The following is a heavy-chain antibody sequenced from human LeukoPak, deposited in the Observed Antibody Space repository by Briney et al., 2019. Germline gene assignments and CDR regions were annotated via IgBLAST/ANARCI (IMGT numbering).Heavy chain of an antibody. CDR3: ARDALNYYDSSGYYGLFDY. CDR1: GFTVSSNY. J-gene: IGHJ4*02. CDR2: IYSGGST. Sequence: GGSLRLSCAASGFTVSSNYMSWVRQAPGKGLEGVSVIYSGGSTYYADSVKGRFTISRDNSKNTLYLQMNSLRAEDTAVYYCARDALNYYDSSGYYGLFDYWGQGALVTVSS. D-gene: IGHD3-22*01. V-gene: IGHV3-53*05.